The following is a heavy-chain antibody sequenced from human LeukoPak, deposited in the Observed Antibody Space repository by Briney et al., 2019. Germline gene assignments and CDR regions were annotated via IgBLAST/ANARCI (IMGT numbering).Heavy chain of an antibody. CDR2: ISYDGSNK. J-gene: IGHJ3*02. V-gene: IGHV3-30*03. CDR3: ARSGKPYASDI. D-gene: IGHD3-3*01. Sequence: GGSLRLSCAASGFTFSSYGMHWVRQAPGKGLEWVAGISYDGSNKYYADSVKGRFTISRDNSKNTLFLQMNSLRAEDTAVHYCARSGKPYASDIWGQGTLVTVSS. CDR1: GFTFSSYG.